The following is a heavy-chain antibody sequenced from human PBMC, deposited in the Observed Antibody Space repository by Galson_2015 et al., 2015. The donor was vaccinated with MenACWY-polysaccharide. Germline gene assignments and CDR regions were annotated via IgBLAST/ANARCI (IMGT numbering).Heavy chain of an antibody. V-gene: IGHV3-23*01. J-gene: IGHJ4*02. D-gene: IGHD3-22*01. Sequence: GKGLEWVPAISGSGGSTYYADSVKGRFAISRDNSKNTLYLQMNSLRAEDTAVYYCAKDRGITMIVVELDYWGQGTLVTVSS. CDR3: AKDRGITMIVVELDY. CDR2: ISGSGGST.